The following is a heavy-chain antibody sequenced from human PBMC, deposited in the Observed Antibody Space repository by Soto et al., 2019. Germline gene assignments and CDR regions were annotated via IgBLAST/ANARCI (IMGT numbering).Heavy chain of an antibody. D-gene: IGHD4-17*01. CDR3: ARQYGGHWYFDL. CDR1: GGSISSYY. CDR2: IYYSGST. Sequence: SETLSLTCTVSGGSISSYYWSWIRQPPGKGLEWIGYIYYSGSTNYNPSLKSRVTISVDTSKNQFSLKLSSVTAADTAVYYCARQYGGHWYFDLWGRGTLVTVSS. J-gene: IGHJ2*01. V-gene: IGHV4-59*01.